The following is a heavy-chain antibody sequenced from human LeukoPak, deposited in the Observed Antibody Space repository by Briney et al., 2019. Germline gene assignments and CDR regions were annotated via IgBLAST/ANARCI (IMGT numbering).Heavy chain of an antibody. Sequence: GGSLRLSCAASGFTFSSYAMSWVRQAPGKGLEWVSAISGSGGSTYYADSVKGRFTISRDNSRNTLYLQMNSLRAEDTAVYYCAKDVTWASGSYYLPNDAFDIWGQGTMVTVSS. CDR1: GFTFSSYA. CDR3: AKDVTWASGSYYLPNDAFDI. CDR2: ISGSGGST. V-gene: IGHV3-23*01. D-gene: IGHD3-10*01. J-gene: IGHJ3*02.